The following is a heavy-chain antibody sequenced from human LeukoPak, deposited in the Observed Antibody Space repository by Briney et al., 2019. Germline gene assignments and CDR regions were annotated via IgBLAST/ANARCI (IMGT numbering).Heavy chain of an antibody. CDR2: IRYDGSEK. CDR1: GFTFSSYG. D-gene: IGHD3-22*01. J-gene: IGHJ4*02. Sequence: GGSLRLSCAASGFTFSSYGMHWVRQAPGKGLEWVAFIRYDGSEKYYADSVKGRFSFSRDNSKNTLYLQMSSLRAEDTAVYYCAKGHNYEVDYWGQGTLVTVSS. V-gene: IGHV3-30*02. CDR3: AKGHNYEVDY.